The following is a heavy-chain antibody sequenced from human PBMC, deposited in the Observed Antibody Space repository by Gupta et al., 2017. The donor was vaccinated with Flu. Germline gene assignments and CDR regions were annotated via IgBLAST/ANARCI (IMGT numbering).Heavy chain of an antibody. CDR3: ARRITYGKTFDY. CDR2: VGYSGNT. J-gene: IGHJ4*02. V-gene: IGHV4-39*01. CDR1: GGSISDTSYY. Sequence: QLQLQESGPGLVKPSETLSLICTVPGGSISDTSYYWGWIRQPPGKGLEWIGNVGYSGNTFYNPSLKSRVTISVDTSKNQFFLKLSSVTAADTAVYYCARRITYGKTFDYWGQGSLVTVSS. D-gene: IGHD2/OR15-2a*01.